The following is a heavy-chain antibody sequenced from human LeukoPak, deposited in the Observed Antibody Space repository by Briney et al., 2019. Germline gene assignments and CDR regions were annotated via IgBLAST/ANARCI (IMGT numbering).Heavy chain of an antibody. J-gene: IGHJ4*02. CDR3: AKEGGTLLEWLPIPPLFDY. D-gene: IGHD3-3*01. CDR1: GFTLSSYA. CDR2: ISYDGSNK. V-gene: IGHV3-30-3*01. Sequence: SGGSLRLSCAASGFTLSSYAMHWVRQAPGKGLEWVAVISYDGSNKYYADSVKGRFTISRDNSKNTLYLQMNSLRAEDTAVYYCAKEGGTLLEWLPIPPLFDYWGQGTLVTVSS.